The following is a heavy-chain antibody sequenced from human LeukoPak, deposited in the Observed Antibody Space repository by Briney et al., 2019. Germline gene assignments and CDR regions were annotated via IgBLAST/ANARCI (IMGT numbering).Heavy chain of an antibody. CDR1: GGSLSSSNW. Sequence: SETLSLTCAVSGGSLSSSNWWSWVRQPPGKGLEWIGEIHHNGSTNYNPSLKSRVTISVDTSKNQFSLKLSSVTAADTAMYYCARKDYYDSNGLDYWGQGSLVTVSS. V-gene: IGHV4-4*02. D-gene: IGHD3-22*01. J-gene: IGHJ4*02. CDR2: IHHNGST. CDR3: ARKDYYDSNGLDY.